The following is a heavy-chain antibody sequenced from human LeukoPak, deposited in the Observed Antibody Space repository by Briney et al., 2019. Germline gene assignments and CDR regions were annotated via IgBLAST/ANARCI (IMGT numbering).Heavy chain of an antibody. J-gene: IGHJ4*02. CDR1: GFTFSSYA. Sequence: QPGGSLRLSCAASGFTFSSYAMSWVRQAPGKGLEWVSAISGSGGSTYYADSVKGRFTISRDNSKNTLYLQMNSLRAEETAVYYCAKRDYYDSSGYYYDYWGQGTLVTVSS. D-gene: IGHD3-22*01. CDR2: ISGSGGST. V-gene: IGHV3-23*01. CDR3: AKRDYYDSSGYYYDY.